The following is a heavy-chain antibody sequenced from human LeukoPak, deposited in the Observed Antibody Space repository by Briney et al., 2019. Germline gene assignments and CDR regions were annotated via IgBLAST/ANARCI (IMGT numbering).Heavy chain of an antibody. J-gene: IGHJ3*02. D-gene: IGHD3-3*01. CDR2: INHSGST. V-gene: IGHV4-34*01. CDR1: GGSFSGYY. Sequence: SETLSLTCAVYGGSFSGYYWSWIRQPPGKGLEWIGEINHSGSTNYNPSLKSRVTISVDTSKNHFSLTLSSVTAADTAVYYCARFGGPHAFDIWGQGTMVTVSS. CDR3: ARFGGPHAFDI.